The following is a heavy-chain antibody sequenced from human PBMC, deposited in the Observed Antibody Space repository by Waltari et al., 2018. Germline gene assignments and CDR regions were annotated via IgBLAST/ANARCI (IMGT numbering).Heavy chain of an antibody. CDR1: GGTFSSYA. V-gene: IGHV1-69*01. CDR3: ARDEPHYYDSFRAFDI. CDR2: IIPIFGTA. J-gene: IGHJ3*02. Sequence: QVQLVQSGAEVKKPGSSVKVSCKASGGTFSSYAISWVRQAPGQGLEWMGGIIPIFGTANYAQKFQGRVTITADESTSTAYMELSSLRSEDTAVYFCARDEPHYYDSFRAFDIWGQGTMVTVSS. D-gene: IGHD3-22*01.